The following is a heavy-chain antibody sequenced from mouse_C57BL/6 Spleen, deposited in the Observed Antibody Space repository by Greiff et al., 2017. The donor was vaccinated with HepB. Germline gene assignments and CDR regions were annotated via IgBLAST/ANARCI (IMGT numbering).Heavy chain of an antibody. CDR1: GFTFSDYG. CDR3: ARRGIYYYGSSPYYYAMDY. Sequence: EVHLVESGGGLVKPGGSLKLSCAASGFTFSDYGMHWVRQAPEKGLEWVAYISSGSSTIYYADTVKGRFTISRDNAKNTLFLQMTSLRSEDTAMYYCARRGIYYYGSSPYYYAMDYWGQGTSVTVSS. CDR2: ISSGSSTI. J-gene: IGHJ4*01. D-gene: IGHD1-1*01. V-gene: IGHV5-17*01.